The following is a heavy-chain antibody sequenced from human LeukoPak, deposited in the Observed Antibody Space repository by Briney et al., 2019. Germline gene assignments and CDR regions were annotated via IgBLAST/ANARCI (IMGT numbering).Heavy chain of an antibody. D-gene: IGHD3-22*01. Sequence: APVKVSCKASGYTFTGYYMHWVRQAPGQGLEWMGWINPNSGGTNYAQKFQGRVTMTRDTSISTAYMELSRLRSDDTAVYYCARGSMIVGTSYNWFDPWGQRTLVTVSS. V-gene: IGHV1-2*02. J-gene: IGHJ5*02. CDR2: INPNSGGT. CDR1: GYTFTGYY. CDR3: ARGSMIVGTSYNWFDP.